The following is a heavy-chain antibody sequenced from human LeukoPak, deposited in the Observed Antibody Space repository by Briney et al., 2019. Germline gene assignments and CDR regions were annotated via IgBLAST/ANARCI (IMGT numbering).Heavy chain of an antibody. CDR3: ARDADGWFDP. CDR2: IYYSGST. V-gene: IGHV4-31*03. CDR1: GGSISSGGYY. Sequence: PSQTLSLTCTVSGGSISSGGYYWSWIRQHPGKGLERIGYIYYSGSTYYNPSLKSRVTISVDTSKNQFSLKLSSVTAADTAVYYCARDADGWFDPWGQGTLVTVSS. J-gene: IGHJ5*02.